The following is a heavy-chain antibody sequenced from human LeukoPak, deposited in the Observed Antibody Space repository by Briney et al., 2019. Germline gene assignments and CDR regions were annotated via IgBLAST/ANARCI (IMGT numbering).Heavy chain of an antibody. D-gene: IGHD6-13*01. CDR2: ISYDGSNK. CDR1: GFTFSSYA. CDR3: ARSGYSSSFDY. V-gene: IGHV3-30*04. Sequence: GRSLKLSCAASGFTFSSYAMHWVRQALGKGLEWVAVISYDGSNKYYADSVKGRFTISRDNSKNTLYLQMNSLRAEDTAVYYCARSGYSSSFDYWGQGTLVTVSS. J-gene: IGHJ4*02.